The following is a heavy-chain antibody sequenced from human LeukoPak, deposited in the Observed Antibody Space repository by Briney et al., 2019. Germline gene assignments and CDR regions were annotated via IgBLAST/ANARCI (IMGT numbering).Heavy chain of an antibody. CDR1: GFTVSSNY. Sequence: GGSLRLSCAASGFTVSSNYMSWVRQAPGRGLEWVSVIYSGGATYYADSVRGRFTISRDNSKNTLYLQMTSLTAEDTAVYYCAREEIAAALKYWGQGTLVTVSS. J-gene: IGHJ4*02. V-gene: IGHV3-53*01. CDR3: AREEIAAALKY. D-gene: IGHD6-13*01. CDR2: IYSGGAT.